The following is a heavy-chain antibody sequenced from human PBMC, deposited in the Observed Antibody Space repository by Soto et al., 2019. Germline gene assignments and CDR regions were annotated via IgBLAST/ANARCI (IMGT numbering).Heavy chain of an antibody. Sequence: TCTVSGGSISTYYWSWIRQPPGKGLEWIGYIYYSGNTDYNPSLKSRVTISVDTSKNQFSLRLSSVTAADTAVYYCARVQSSYYDRAFDQWGQGALVTVSS. D-gene: IGHD3-9*01. CDR2: IYYSGNT. V-gene: IGHV4-59*08. J-gene: IGHJ5*02. CDR3: ARVQSSYYDRAFDQ. CDR1: GGSISTYY.